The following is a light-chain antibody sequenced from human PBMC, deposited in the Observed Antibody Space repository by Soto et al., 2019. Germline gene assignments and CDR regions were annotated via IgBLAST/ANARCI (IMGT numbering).Light chain of an antibody. J-gene: IGKJ1*01. CDR2: DAS. V-gene: IGKV3-15*01. CDR1: QSVRSN. CDR3: QQYGSSPRT. Sequence: EKVMTQSPATLSVSPGERATLSCMASQSVRSNLAWYQQKPGQPPRLLIYDASTRATRIPSRFSGSGSGTDFTLTISRLEPEDFAVYYCQQYGSSPRTFGQGTKVDIK.